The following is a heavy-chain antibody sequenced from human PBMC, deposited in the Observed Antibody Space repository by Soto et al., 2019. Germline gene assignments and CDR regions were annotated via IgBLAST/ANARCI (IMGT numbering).Heavy chain of an antibody. Sequence: ASVKVSCKASGYTFTSYNINWVRQAPGQGLEWVAGSTSNSGNSDYAQKFQGRLTVTRDTSISTAYMELSSLRSEDTAVYYCARRHSSGWKYWVDPWGEGTLVIVS. V-gene: IGHV1-8*01. CDR1: GYTFTSYN. J-gene: IGHJ5*02. CDR2: STSNSGNS. D-gene: IGHD6-19*01. CDR3: ARRHSSGWKYWVDP.